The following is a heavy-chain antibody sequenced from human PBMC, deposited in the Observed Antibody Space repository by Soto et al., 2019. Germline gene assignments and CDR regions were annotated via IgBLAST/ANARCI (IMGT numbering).Heavy chain of an antibody. CDR2: MNTDGSRT. CDR1: GFTFSIYW. V-gene: IGHV3-74*01. D-gene: IGHD5-18*01. J-gene: IGHJ4*02. CDR3: ARGDGDQYDGHGYLGRH. Sequence: EVQLVESGGGLVQPGGSLRLSCAASGFTFSIYWMHWVRQVPGKGLVWVSRMNTDGSRTSYADSARGRFTISIDDAKSTLYLQMNNLRAEDTAVYYGARGDGDQYDGHGYLGRHWGQGTLVTVSS.